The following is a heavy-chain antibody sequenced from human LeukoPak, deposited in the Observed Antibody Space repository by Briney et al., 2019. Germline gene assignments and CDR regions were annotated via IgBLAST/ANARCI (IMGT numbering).Heavy chain of an antibody. Sequence: ASVKVSCKASGYTFTSYGISWVRQAPGQGLEWMGGIIPIFGTANYAQKFQGRVTITTDESTSTAYMELSSLRSEDTAVYYCARDRFNPYSGSWYSGYYYYYYMDVWSKGTTVTVSS. CDR3: ARDRFNPYSGSWYSGYYYYYYMDV. CDR1: GYTFTSYG. CDR2: IIPIFGTA. V-gene: IGHV1-69*05. J-gene: IGHJ6*03. D-gene: IGHD6-13*01.